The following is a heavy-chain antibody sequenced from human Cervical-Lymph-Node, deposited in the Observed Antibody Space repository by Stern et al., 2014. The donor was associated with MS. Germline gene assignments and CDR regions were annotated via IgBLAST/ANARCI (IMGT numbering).Heavy chain of an antibody. Sequence: VQLVESGGGVVQPGRSLSLSCVASGFTFSTYAMHWVRQAPGKELEWVAFVSYDGTQRNSTDSVKARFTISRDNSKNTLYLHMNSLRDEDTAVYFCVRGGRGVGLEYWGQGALVTVSS. J-gene: IGHJ4*02. D-gene: IGHD3-10*01. CDR2: VSYDGTQR. CDR1: GFTFSTYA. V-gene: IGHV3-30*10. CDR3: VRGGRGVGLEY.